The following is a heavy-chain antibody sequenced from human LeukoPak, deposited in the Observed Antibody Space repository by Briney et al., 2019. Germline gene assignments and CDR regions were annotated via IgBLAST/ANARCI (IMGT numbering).Heavy chain of an antibody. CDR1: GFTLSNAW. D-gene: IGHD3-22*01. J-gene: IGHJ4*02. CDR3: TPDGGVVGQVWLSY. V-gene: IGHV3-15*01. Sequence: GGSLRLSCAASGFTLSNAWMSWGRQAPGKGLEWVGRIKSKIAGGTTEYAEPVKGRFSISRDDSTTTLSLQMRRLKAEDTAVYYCTPDGGVVGQVWLSYWGQGTLVTVSS. CDR2: IKSKIAGGTT.